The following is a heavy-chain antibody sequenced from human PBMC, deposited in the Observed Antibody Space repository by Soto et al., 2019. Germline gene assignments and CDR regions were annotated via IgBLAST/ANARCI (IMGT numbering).Heavy chain of an antibody. CDR3: ARDRDIVVVPAAIRGGNYYYYYGMDV. D-gene: IGHD2-2*01. Sequence: ASVKVSCKASGGTFSSYAISWVRQAPGQGLEWMGGIIPIFGTANYAQKFQGRVTITADGSTSTAYMELSSLRSEDTAVYYCARDRDIVVVPAAIRGGNYYYYYGMDVWGQGTTVTVSS. J-gene: IGHJ6*02. V-gene: IGHV1-69*13. CDR2: IIPIFGTA. CDR1: GGTFSSYA.